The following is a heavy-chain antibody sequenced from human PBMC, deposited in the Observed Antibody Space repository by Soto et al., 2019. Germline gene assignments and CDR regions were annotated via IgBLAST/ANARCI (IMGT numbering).Heavy chain of an antibody. V-gene: IGHV1-2*04. CDR1: GYTFTGYY. CDR3: ARGSLYCSGGSCYVNYFDY. Sequence: QVQLVQSGAEVKKPGASVKVSCKASGYTFTGYYMHWVRQAPGQGLEWMGWINPNRGGTNYAQKFQGWVTMTSDTSISTAYMELSRLRSDDTAVYYCARGSLYCSGGSCYVNYFDYWGQGTLVTVSS. CDR2: INPNRGGT. D-gene: IGHD2-15*01. J-gene: IGHJ4*02.